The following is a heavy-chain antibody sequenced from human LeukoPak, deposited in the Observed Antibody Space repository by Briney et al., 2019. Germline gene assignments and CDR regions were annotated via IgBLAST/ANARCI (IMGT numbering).Heavy chain of an antibody. V-gene: IGHV3-7*01. D-gene: IGHD2-15*01. J-gene: IGHJ6*02. CDR2: IKQDGSEK. CDR3: ARDGIGYCSGGSCYSGYYYYYGMDV. CDR1: GFTFSSYW. Sequence: GGSLRLSCAASGFTFSSYWMSWVRQAPGKGLEWVANIKQDGSEKYYVDSVKGRFTISRDNAKNSLYLQMNSLRAEDTAVYYRARDGIGYCSGGSCYSGYYYYYGMDVWGQGTTVTVSS.